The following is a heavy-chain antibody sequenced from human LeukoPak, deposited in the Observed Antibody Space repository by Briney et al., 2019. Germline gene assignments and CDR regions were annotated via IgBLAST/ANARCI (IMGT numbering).Heavy chain of an antibody. CDR1: GFTFSNYA. CDR3: AKDHVYDSSGHYYMFGS. V-gene: IGHV3-23*01. Sequence: GGSLRLSCAASGFTFSNYAMSWVRQAPGKGLEWRGLEWVSTSSRSGGSTYYADSVQGRFTISRDNSRNTLYLQMNSLRAEDTALYYCAKDHVYDSSGHYYMFGSWGQGTLVTVSS. J-gene: IGHJ4*02. CDR2: SSRSGGST. D-gene: IGHD3-22*01.